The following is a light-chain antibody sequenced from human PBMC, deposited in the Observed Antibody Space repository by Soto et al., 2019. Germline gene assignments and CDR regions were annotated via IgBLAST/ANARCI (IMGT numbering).Light chain of an antibody. CDR2: GAS. CDR3: QQYIRWPLT. V-gene: IGKV3-15*01. J-gene: IGKJ4*01. CDR1: QSVSSN. Sequence: EIAMPPSPATPSASPGERATLSCRASQSVSSNLAWYQQKPGQAPSLLIYGASTRATGTPARFSGSGSGTEFTLTISSLQSEDFAVYYCQQYIRWPLTCGGGTKVDIK.